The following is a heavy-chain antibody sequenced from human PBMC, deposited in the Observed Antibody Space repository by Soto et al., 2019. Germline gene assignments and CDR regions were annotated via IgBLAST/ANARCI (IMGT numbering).Heavy chain of an antibody. J-gene: IGHJ4*02. Sequence: ASVKVSCKASGYTFTSYGISWVRQAPGQGLEWMGWISAYNGNTNYAQKLQGRVTMTTDTSTSTAYMELRSLRSDDTAVYYCARDPPQGYSSSWYQIDYWGQGTLVTVS. V-gene: IGHV1-18*01. CDR3: ARDPPQGYSSSWYQIDY. CDR2: ISAYNGNT. CDR1: GYTFTSYG. D-gene: IGHD6-13*01.